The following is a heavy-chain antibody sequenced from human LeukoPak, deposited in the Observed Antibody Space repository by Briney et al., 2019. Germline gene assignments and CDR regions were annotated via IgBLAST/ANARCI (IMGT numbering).Heavy chain of an antibody. CDR2: INSDGSST. V-gene: IGHV3-74*01. Sequence: QPGGSLRLSCAASGFTFSSYEMNWVRQAPGKGLVWVSRINSDGSSTSYADSVKGRFTISRDNAKNTLYLQMNSLRAEDTAVYYCARVGYDSSGYQRPFDYWGQGTLVTVSS. J-gene: IGHJ4*02. CDR3: ARVGYDSSGYQRPFDY. CDR1: GFTFSSYE. D-gene: IGHD3-22*01.